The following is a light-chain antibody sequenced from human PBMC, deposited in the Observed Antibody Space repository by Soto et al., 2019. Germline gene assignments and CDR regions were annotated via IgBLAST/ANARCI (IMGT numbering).Light chain of an antibody. CDR1: QSVGGS. J-gene: IGKJ5*01. Sequence: ETVLTQSPGTLSLSPGERATLSCRASQSVGGSLAWYQQRPGQAPRLLVYHTSNRATGIPDRFSASGSGTDFTLTISRLEPEDFALYYCQQHDILPITFGQGTRLEIK. CDR3: QQHDILPIT. V-gene: IGKV3-20*01. CDR2: HTS.